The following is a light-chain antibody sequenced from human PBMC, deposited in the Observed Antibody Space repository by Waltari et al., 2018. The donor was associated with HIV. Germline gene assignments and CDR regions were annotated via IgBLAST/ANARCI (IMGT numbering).Light chain of an antibody. CDR1: SSNIGSHF. CDR3: ATWDDSSSGSWV. CDR2: RNN. V-gene: IGLV1-47*01. Sequence: QSVLTQPPSASGTPGQRVTISCSGGSSNIGSHFVYWYQQVAGTTPKLLIFRNNKRPPGCPDRFSGSMSGTSASRASSGLRPEDEADYYCATWDDSSSGSWVFGGGTKVTVL. J-gene: IGLJ3*02.